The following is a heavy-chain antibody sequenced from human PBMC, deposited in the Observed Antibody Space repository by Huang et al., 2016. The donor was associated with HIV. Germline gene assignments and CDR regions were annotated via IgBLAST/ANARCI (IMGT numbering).Heavy chain of an antibody. Sequence: QVQLQQWGAGLLKPSETLSLTCAVYGGSFSGYYWSWIRQSPGKGLAWIGEINQSGSTNYNPSLKRRLTISVDTSKNQFSLKLSSVTAADTAVYYCARERMMSWLDDHDAFDIWGQGTMVTVSS. J-gene: IGHJ3*02. V-gene: IGHV4-34*01. CDR3: ARERMMSWLDDHDAFDI. CDR2: INQSGST. CDR1: GGSFSGYY. D-gene: IGHD1-1*01.